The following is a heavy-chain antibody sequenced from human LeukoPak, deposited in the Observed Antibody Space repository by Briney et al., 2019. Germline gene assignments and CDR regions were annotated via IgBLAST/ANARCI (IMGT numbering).Heavy chain of an antibody. CDR3: ARHFNGATSVFDY. V-gene: IGHV4-39*01. CDR2: IYYSGST. CDR1: GGSISSSSYY. Sequence: SETLSLTCTVSGGSISSSSYYWGWIRQPPGKGLEWIGSIYYSGSTYYNPSLKSRVTISVDTSKNQFSLKLSSVTAADTAVYYCARHFNGATSVFDYWGQGTLVTVSS. D-gene: IGHD1-26*01. J-gene: IGHJ4*02.